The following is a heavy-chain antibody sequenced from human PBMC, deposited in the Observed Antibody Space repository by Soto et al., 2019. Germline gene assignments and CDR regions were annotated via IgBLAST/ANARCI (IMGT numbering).Heavy chain of an antibody. CDR1: GYTFTSYD. J-gene: IGHJ6*02. D-gene: IGHD3-3*02. CDR2: MNPNSGNT. V-gene: IGHV1-8*01. CDR3: AREINISRVVRPDYYYGMDV. Sequence: ASVKVSCKASGYTFTSYDINWVRQATGQGLEWMGWMNPNSGNTGYAQKFQGRVTMTRNTSISTAYMELSSLRSEDTAVYYCAREINISRVVRPDYYYGMDVWGQGTTVTVYS.